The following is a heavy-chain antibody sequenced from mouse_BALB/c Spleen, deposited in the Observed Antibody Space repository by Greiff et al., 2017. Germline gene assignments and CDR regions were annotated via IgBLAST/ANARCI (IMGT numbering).Heavy chain of an antibody. CDR1: GFTFSSYG. Sequence: EVNVVESGGDLVKPGGSLKLSCAASGFTFSSYGMSWVRQTPDKRLEWVATISSGGSYTYYPDSVKGRFTISRDNAKNTLYLQMSSLKSEDTAMYYCARQEDGNWFAYWGQGTLVTVSA. J-gene: IGHJ3*01. CDR3: ARQEDGNWFAY. CDR2: ISSGGSYT. V-gene: IGHV5-6*01.